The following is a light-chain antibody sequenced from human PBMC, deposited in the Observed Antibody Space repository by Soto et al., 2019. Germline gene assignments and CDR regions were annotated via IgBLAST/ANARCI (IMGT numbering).Light chain of an antibody. CDR2: EVS. CDR1: SSDVGAYNY. V-gene: IGLV2-14*01. CDR3: SSFTNSATRV. J-gene: IGLJ3*02. Sequence: QSVLTQPASVSGSPGQSITVSCTGTSSDVGAYNYVSWYQQHPGKAPKLMIYEVSNRPSGVSNRFSGSKSGNMASLTISGLQAEDEDDYYCSSFTNSATRVFGGGTKLTVL.